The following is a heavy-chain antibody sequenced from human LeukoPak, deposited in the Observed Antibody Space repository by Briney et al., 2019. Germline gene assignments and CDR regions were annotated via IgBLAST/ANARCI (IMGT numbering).Heavy chain of an antibody. CDR3: ARDQIVVVTATHYYYYGMDV. J-gene: IGHJ6*02. D-gene: IGHD2-21*02. CDR2: IYSGGST. V-gene: IGHV3-66*01. CDR1: GFTVSSNY. Sequence: GGSLRLSCAASGFTVSSNYMSWVRQAPGKGLEWVSVIYSGGSTYYADSVKGGFTISRDNSKNSLYLQMNSLRAEDTAVYYCARDQIVVVTATHYYYYGMDVWGQGTTVTVSS.